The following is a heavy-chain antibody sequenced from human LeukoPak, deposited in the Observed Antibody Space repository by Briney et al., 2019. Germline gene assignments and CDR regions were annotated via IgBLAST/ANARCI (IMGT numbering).Heavy chain of an antibody. CDR2: IYSGGST. V-gene: IGHV3-66*01. Sequence: GGSLRLSCAASGFTFDDYGMSWVRQAPGKGLEWVSVIYSGGSTYYADSVKGRFTISRDNSKNTLYLQMNSLRAEDTAVYYCARDHRPVLDRPVGFDYWGQGTLVTVSS. CDR1: GFTFDDYG. D-gene: IGHD1-26*01. CDR3: ARDHRPVLDRPVGFDY. J-gene: IGHJ4*02.